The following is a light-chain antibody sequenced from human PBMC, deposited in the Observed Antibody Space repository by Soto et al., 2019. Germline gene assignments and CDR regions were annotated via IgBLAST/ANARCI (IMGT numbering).Light chain of an antibody. V-gene: IGKV3-15*01. CDR3: QQYNTWRSIA. Sequence: EIGMTQSTATLSVSPGERGTLSCRVSQSVRSNLAWYQQKPGQAPRLLIYGASTRATGIPARFSCSGSGTDFTLTITSLQSEDFAVYYCQQYNTWRSIAFGQGTRLEIK. CDR1: QSVRSN. J-gene: IGKJ5*01. CDR2: GAS.